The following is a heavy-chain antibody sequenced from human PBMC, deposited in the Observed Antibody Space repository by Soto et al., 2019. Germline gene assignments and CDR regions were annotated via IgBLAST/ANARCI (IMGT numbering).Heavy chain of an antibody. V-gene: IGHV4-59*08. D-gene: IGHD2-2*01. CDR2: IYYSGST. Sequence: SETLSLTCTVSGGSISSYYWSWIRQPPGKGLEWIGYIYYSGSTNYNPSLKSRVTISVDTSKNQFSLKLSSVTAADTAVYYCASTPHPGGVGYCSSTSCYYYYYMDVWGKGTTVTVSS. CDR1: GGSISSYY. CDR3: ASTPHPGGVGYCSSTSCYYYYYMDV. J-gene: IGHJ6*03.